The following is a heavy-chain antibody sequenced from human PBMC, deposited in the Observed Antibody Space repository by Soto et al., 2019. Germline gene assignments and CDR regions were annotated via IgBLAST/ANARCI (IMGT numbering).Heavy chain of an antibody. CDR2: IIPIFGTA. CDR3: ARDGGRNAGGIDY. J-gene: IGHJ4*02. Sequence: QVQLVQSGAEVKKPGSSVKVSCKASGGTFSSYSINWVRQAPGQGLEWMGEIIPIFGTANYAQKFQGRVTITADESTSTDYMELSSLRSEDTAVYYCARDGGRNAGGIDYWGQGTQVNVSS. D-gene: IGHD1-26*01. V-gene: IGHV1-69*01. CDR1: GGTFSSYS.